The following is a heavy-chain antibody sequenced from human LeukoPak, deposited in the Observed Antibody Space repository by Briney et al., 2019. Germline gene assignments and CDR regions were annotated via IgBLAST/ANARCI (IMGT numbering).Heavy chain of an antibody. CDR2: ISSNGGST. V-gene: IGHV3-64D*06. CDR3: EKDGVGCSSTSCYVGGVYYFDY. CDR1: GFTFSSYA. Sequence: GGSPRLSCSASGFTFSSYAMHWVRQAPGKGLEYVSAISSNGGSTYYADSVKGRFTISRDNSKNTLYLQMSSLRAEDTAVYYCEKDGVGCSSTSCYVGGVYYFDYWGQGTLVTVSS. J-gene: IGHJ4*02. D-gene: IGHD2-2*01.